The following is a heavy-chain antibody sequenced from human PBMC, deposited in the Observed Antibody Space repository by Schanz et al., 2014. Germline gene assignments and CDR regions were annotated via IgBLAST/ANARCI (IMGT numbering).Heavy chain of an antibody. D-gene: IGHD6-19*01. CDR1: GYTFTSYG. Sequence: QVQLVQSEAAVKKPGASVKVSCKASGYTFTSYGINWVRQAPGQGLEWMGWISAYNGNTNYAQKHQGRVTMTTDTSTSTAYMELSSLRSDDTAVYYRARGGYSSGWYDRGIAHCEYWGQGTLVTVSS. CDR3: ARGGYSSGWYDRGIAHCEY. V-gene: IGHV1-18*01. CDR2: ISAYNGNT. J-gene: IGHJ4*02.